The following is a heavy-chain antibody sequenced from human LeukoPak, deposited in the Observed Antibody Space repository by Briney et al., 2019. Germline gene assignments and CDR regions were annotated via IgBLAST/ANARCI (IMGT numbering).Heavy chain of an antibody. J-gene: IGHJ4*02. V-gene: IGHV4-59*01. Sequence: SETLSLTCTVSGDSISGYYWSWIRQPPGKGLEWIGYIYYTGSTNYNPSLKSRLTISLDTSKNQFSLKLSSVTAADTAVYYCARDHGMLAAFYFDLWGQGARVTVSS. D-gene: IGHD6-13*01. CDR1: GDSISGYY. CDR2: IYYTGST. CDR3: ARDHGMLAAFYFDL.